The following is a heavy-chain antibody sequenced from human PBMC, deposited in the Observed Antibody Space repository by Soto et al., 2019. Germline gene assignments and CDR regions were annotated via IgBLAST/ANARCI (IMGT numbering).Heavy chain of an antibody. J-gene: IGHJ4*02. CDR2: ISYDGSNK. V-gene: IGHV3-30*18. Sequence: QVQLVESGGGVVQPGRSLRLSCAASGFTFSSYGMHWVRQAPGKGLEWVAVISYDGSNKYYADSVKGRFTISRDNSKTPLYLQMNSLRAEDTAVYYCAKDGDISTTLDYWGQGTLVTVSS. CDR1: GFTFSSYG. CDR3: AKDGDISTTLDY. D-gene: IGHD2-2*01.